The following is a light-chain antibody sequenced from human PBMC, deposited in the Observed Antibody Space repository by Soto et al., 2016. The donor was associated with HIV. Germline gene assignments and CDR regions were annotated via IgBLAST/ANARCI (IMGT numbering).Light chain of an antibody. CDR1: QDISSW. V-gene: IGKV1D-16*01. CDR2: AAS. J-gene: IGKJ2*01. Sequence: DIQMTQSPSSLSASVGDRVTITCRASQDISSWLVWYQQKPEKAPKSLIFAASNLQSGVPSRFSGSGSGTDFTLKINRVEAEDVGVYYCMQALQTSRTFGQGTKLEIK. CDR3: MQALQTSRT.